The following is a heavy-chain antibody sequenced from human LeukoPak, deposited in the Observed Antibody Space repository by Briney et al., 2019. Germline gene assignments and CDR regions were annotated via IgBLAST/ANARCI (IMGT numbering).Heavy chain of an antibody. CDR3: ARDKDTPGIAAAGTGGAFDI. D-gene: IGHD6-13*01. J-gene: IGHJ3*02. Sequence: PGGSLRLSCAASGFTFSDSYMTWIRQAPGKGLEWVSGINWNGGSTGYADSVKGRFTISRDNAKNSLYLQMNSLRAEDTAVYYCARDKDTPGIAAAGTGGAFDIWGQGTMVTVSS. CDR1: GFTFSDSY. CDR2: INWNGGST. V-gene: IGHV3-20*04.